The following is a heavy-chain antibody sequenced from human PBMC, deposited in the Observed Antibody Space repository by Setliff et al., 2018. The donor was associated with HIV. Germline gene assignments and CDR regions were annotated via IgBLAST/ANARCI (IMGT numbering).Heavy chain of an antibody. Sequence: SETLSLTCAVYGGSFSGYYWSWIRQPPGKGLEWIGEINHSGSTNYNPSLKSRVTISVDTSENQFSLKLSSVTAADTAVYYCARDYDFWSGWNRGPFDIWGQGTKVT. D-gene: IGHD3-3*01. J-gene: IGHJ3*02. CDR1: GGSFSGYY. CDR2: INHSGST. CDR3: ARDYDFWSGWNRGPFDI. V-gene: IGHV4-34*01.